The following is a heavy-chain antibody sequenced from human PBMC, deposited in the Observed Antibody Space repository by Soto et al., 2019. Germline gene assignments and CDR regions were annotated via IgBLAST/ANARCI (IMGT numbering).Heavy chain of an antibody. D-gene: IGHD3-9*01. CDR3: ARGLVIRPYYYHGMDV. CDR2: ISSIGST. CDR1: GGSISSGDYF. J-gene: IGHJ6*02. V-gene: IGHV4-30-4*01. Sequence: TLSLTCTVSGGSISSGDYFWSWIRQSPGKGLEWIGYISSIGSTYYNPSLKSRVSVSRDTSKNQFSLKLSSVTTTDTAVYYCARGLVIRPYYYHGMDVWGQGTTVTVSS.